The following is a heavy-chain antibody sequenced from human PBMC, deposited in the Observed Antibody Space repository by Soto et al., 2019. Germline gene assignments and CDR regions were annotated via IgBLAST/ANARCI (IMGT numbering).Heavy chain of an antibody. CDR2: ISSNGGST. V-gene: IGHV3-64*01. Sequence: LRLSCAVSGFTFSSYAMHWVRQAPGKGLEYVSAISSNGGSTYYANSVKGRFTISRDNSKNTLYLQMGSLRAEDMAVYYCARGPGYYFDYWGQGTLVTVSS. CDR3: ARGPGYYFDY. J-gene: IGHJ4*02. CDR1: GFTFSSYA.